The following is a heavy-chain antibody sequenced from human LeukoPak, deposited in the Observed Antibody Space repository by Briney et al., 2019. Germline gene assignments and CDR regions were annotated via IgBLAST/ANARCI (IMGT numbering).Heavy chain of an antibody. V-gene: IGHV4-39*01. CDR2: IYYSGST. CDR3: ARIAAAGTYYFDY. CDR1: GGSISSYY. J-gene: IGHJ4*02. D-gene: IGHD6-13*01. Sequence: SETLSLTCTVSGGSISSYYWGWIRQPPGKGLEWIGNIYYSGSTYYNPSLKSRITISVDTSKNQFSLKLSSVTAADTAVYYCARIAAAGTYYFDYWGQGTLVTVPS.